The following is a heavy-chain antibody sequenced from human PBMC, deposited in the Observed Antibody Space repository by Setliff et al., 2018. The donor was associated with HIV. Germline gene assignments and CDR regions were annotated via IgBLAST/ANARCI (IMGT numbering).Heavy chain of an antibody. CDR2: INHSGST. Sequence: SETLSLTCAVYGGSFSGYYWSWIRQPPGKGLEWIGEINHSGSTNYNPPLKSRVTISVDTSKNQFSLKLSSVTAADTAVYYCARGGINTVRGHYYYYYYMDVWGKGTTVTVSS. CDR1: GGSFSGYY. D-gene: IGHD3-10*01. V-gene: IGHV4-34*01. CDR3: ARGGINTVRGHYYYYYYMDV. J-gene: IGHJ6*03.